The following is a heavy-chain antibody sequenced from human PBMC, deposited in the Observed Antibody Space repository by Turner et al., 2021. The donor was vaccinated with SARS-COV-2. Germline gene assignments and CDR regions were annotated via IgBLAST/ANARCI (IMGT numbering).Heavy chain of an antibody. CDR3: AREGHTAMGVFFDY. J-gene: IGHJ4*02. D-gene: IGHD5-18*01. CDR2: INSDGSST. CDR1: GFTFRIYW. V-gene: IGHV3-74*01. Sequence: EVQLVESGGGLVQPGGSLRLSCAASGFTFRIYWMHWVRQAPGKGLGWVSRINSDGSSTSYADSVKGRFTISRDNAKNTLYLQMNSLRAEDTAVYYCAREGHTAMGVFFDYWGQGTLVTVSS.